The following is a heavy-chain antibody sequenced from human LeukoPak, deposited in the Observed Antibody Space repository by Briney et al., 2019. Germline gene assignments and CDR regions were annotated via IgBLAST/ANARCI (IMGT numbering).Heavy chain of an antibody. Sequence: GGSLRLSCAASGISLSDHYMNWIRQAPGKGLEWLSYISSSGRTIAYADSVKGRFTISRDNAKNSLWLQMYSLRADDTAVYYCARTKSEPTYGQHHGLDNWGQGTLVTVSS. V-gene: IGHV3-11*01. D-gene: IGHD2-8*01. CDR1: GISLSDHY. CDR3: ARTKSEPTYGQHHGLDN. J-gene: IGHJ4*02. CDR2: ISSSGRTI.